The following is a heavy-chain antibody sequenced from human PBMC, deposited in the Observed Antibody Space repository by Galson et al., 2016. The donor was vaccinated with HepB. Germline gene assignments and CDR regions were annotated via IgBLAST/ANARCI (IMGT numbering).Heavy chain of an antibody. V-gene: IGHV4-39*07. D-gene: IGHD3-22*01. CDR1: GGSMINRDHY. J-gene: IGHJ4*02. Sequence: SETLSLTCTVSGGSMINRDHYWGWIRQPPGKGLEWIGNINTGTTYSNPSPKSRVTISVDTSKNELSLKLSSVTAADTAVYYCSRDGKYYESSGYRDYWGQGILVTVSS. CDR3: SRDGKYYESSGYRDY. CDR2: INTGTT.